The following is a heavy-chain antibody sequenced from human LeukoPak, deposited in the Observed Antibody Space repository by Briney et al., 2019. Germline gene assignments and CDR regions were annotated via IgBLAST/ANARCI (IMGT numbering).Heavy chain of an antibody. CDR2: ISSDGSNK. Sequence: GGSLRLSCAASGFTFSRYALHWVRQAPGKGLEWVAVISSDGSNKYYAGSVEGRFTISRDNYNNTLLLQMNSLRAEDTAVYYCARTDISGWSRSLDCWGQGTLVTVSS. D-gene: IGHD6-19*01. CDR3: ARTDISGWSRSLDC. CDR1: GFTFSRYA. J-gene: IGHJ4*02. V-gene: IGHV3-30-3*01.